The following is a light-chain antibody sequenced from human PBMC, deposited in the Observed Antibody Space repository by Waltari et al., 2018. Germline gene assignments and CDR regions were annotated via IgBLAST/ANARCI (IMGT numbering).Light chain of an antibody. V-gene: IGKV1D-43*01. CDR3: QQYYSTPIT. CDR1: QGISSY. J-gene: IGKJ5*01. CDR2: YAS. Sequence: AIRMTQSPFSLSASVGDRVTITCWASQGISSYLDWYQQKPAKAPKLFIYYASSFQSSVPSMFSGSGSGTDYTLTISSLQPEVFATYYCQQYYSTPITFGQGTRLEIK.